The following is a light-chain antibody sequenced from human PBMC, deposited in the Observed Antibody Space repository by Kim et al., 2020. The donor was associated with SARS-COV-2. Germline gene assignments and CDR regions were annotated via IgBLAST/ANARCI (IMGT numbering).Light chain of an antibody. Sequence: GASVKLTCPLTGGNNYYAFAWQQQQPERGPHFLLKVNRDGSHYRGDGIPDRFSGSSSESERYLTISNLQSDDEADYYCQTWGTPVVFGGGTQLTVL. CDR1: GGNNYYA. CDR3: QTWGTPVV. CDR2: VNRDGSH. V-gene: IGLV4-69*01. J-gene: IGLJ2*01.